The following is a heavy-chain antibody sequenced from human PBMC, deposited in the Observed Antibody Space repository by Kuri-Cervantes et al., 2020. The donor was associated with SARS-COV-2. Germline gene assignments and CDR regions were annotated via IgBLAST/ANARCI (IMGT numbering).Heavy chain of an antibody. V-gene: IGHV4-34*01. CDR3: AGHRAGTFDY. J-gene: IGHJ4*02. CDR1: GGSFSSYY. CDR2: INHSGST. Sequence: GSLRLSCAVYGGSFSSYYWSWIRQPPGKRLEWMGAINHSGSTNYNPSLKSRVTISVDTSKNQFSLKLSSVTAADTAVYYCAGHRAGTFDYWGQGTLVTVSS.